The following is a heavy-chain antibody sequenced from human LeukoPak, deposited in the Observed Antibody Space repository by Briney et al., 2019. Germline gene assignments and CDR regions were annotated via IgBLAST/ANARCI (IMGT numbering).Heavy chain of an antibody. J-gene: IGHJ4*02. V-gene: IGHV3-7*01. CDR3: ARLMGTETTYDY. Sequence: GGSLRLSCAASGFTFSNHWMSWVRQAPRKGLDWVASITPDGSGGYYMDSVKGRFTISRDNAENSLYLQMNSLGAEDTAVYYCARLMGTETTYDYWGQGTLVTVSS. D-gene: IGHD1-7*01. CDR1: GFTFSNHW. CDR2: ITPDGSGG.